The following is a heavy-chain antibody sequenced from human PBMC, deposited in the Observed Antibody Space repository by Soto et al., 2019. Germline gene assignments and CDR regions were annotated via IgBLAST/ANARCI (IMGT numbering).Heavy chain of an antibody. D-gene: IGHD5-12*01. V-gene: IGHV4-59*01. J-gene: IGHJ5*02. Sequence: SETLSITCTVSGGSISSYYWSWIRQPPGKGLEWIGYIYYSGSTNYNPSLKSRVTISVDTSKNQFSLKLSSVTAADTAVYYCARDGRRGSNWFYPCGQGTLVTVSS. CDR3: ARDGRRGSNWFYP. CDR2: IYYSGST. CDR1: GGSISSYY.